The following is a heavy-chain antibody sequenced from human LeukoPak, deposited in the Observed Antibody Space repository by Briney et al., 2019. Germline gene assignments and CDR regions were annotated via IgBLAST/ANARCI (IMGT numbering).Heavy chain of an antibody. CDR1: GFTFSSYA. CDR3: ARWLDY. D-gene: IGHD6-19*01. CDR2: IGSGGSAI. J-gene: IGHJ4*02. V-gene: IGHV3-48*03. Sequence: GGSLRLSCAASGFTFSSYAMSWVRQAPGKGLEWVSYIGSGGSAINYADSVKGRFTISRDNAKNSLYLQMNSLRAEDTAVYYCARWLDYWGQGSLVTVSS.